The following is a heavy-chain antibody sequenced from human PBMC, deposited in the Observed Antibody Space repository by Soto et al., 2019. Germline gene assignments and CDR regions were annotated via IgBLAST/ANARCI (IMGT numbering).Heavy chain of an antibody. Sequence: SETLSLTCTVSGGSVSSGDYFWSWLRQSPGKRLEWIAYIYYSGSTNYNPSHKSRATISVDTSKSQVSLTLTSMTAADAALYYCARSPNCYYYGFDVWGQGTAVTVSS. CDR3: ARSPNCYYYGFDV. V-gene: IGHV4-61*08. D-gene: IGHD2-15*01. J-gene: IGHJ6*02. CDR2: IYYSGST. CDR1: GGSVSSGDYF.